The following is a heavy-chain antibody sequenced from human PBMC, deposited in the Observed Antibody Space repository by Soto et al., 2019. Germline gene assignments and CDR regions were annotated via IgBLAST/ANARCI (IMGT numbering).Heavy chain of an antibody. CDR1: GGSISSGGYY. CDR3: ARYCSSTSCYPDAFEI. V-gene: IGHV4-31*03. Sequence: PSETLSLTCTVSGGSISSGGYYWSWIRQHPGKGLEWIGYIYYSGSTYYNPSLKSRVTISVDTSKNQFSLKLSSVTAADTAVYYCARYCSSTSCYPDAFEIWGQGTMVTVSS. J-gene: IGHJ3*02. D-gene: IGHD2-2*01. CDR2: IYYSGST.